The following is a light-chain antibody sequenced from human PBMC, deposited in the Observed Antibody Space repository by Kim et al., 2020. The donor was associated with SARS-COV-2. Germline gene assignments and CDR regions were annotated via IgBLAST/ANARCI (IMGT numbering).Light chain of an antibody. CDR3: TQAVQFPRT. V-gene: IGKV2-24*01. CDR1: QSLVPGDGKTY. Sequence: PAPNPCRSSQSLVPGDGKTYVIWLLQRPGHPPRLLIYRISNRFSGVPDRFSGSGAGTDFTLKISRVEAEDVGVYYCTQAVQFPRTFGQGTKVDIK. J-gene: IGKJ1*01. CDR2: RIS.